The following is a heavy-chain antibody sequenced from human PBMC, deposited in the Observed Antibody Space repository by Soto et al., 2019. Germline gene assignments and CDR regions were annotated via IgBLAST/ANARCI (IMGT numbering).Heavy chain of an antibody. D-gene: IGHD2-2*01. Sequence: QVQLVESGGGVVQPGRSLRLSCAASGFTFSSYGMHWVRQAPGKGLEWVAVISYDGSNKYYADSVKGRFTISRDNSKNTLYLKMNRLRAEDTAVYYCATAPAIVLLPAAMGGDYWGQGTLVTVSS. CDR3: ATAPAIVLLPAAMGGDY. CDR2: ISYDGSNK. CDR1: GFTFSSYG. V-gene: IGHV3-30*03. J-gene: IGHJ4*02.